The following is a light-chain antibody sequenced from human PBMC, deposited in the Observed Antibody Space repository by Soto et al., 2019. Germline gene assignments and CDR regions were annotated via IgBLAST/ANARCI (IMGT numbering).Light chain of an antibody. CDR2: DAS. CDR1: QTVINNY. Sequence: VWTESPGTLSLSPLERATLSFRASQTVINNYLAWYQQKPGQAPRLLIYDASSRATGIPDRFSGSGSGTDFTLTISRLEPEDFAVYYCQQYGSSPLTFGGGTKVDIK. CDR3: QQYGSSPLT. V-gene: IGKV3-20*01. J-gene: IGKJ4*01.